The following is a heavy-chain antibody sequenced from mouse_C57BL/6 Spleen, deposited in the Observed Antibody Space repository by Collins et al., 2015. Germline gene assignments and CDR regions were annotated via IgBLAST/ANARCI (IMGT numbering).Heavy chain of an antibody. CDR1: GYSITSDYA. D-gene: IGHD2-3*01. CDR2: ISYSGST. CDR3: ARDGY. J-gene: IGHJ3*01. Sequence: DVQLQESGPGLVKPSQSLSLTCTVTGYSITSDYAWNWIRQFPGNKLEWMGYISYSGSTSYNPSLKSRISITRDTSKSQFFLQLNSVTTEDTATYYCARDGYWGQGTLVTVSA. V-gene: IGHV3-2*02.